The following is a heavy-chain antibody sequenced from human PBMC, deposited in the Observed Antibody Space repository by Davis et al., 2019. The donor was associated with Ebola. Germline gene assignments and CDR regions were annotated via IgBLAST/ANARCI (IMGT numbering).Heavy chain of an antibody. J-gene: IGHJ5*02. Sequence: SETLSLTCAVYGGSFSGYYWSWIRQPPGKGLEWLGEINHSGSTNYNPSLKSRVTISVDTSKNQFSLKLSSVTAADTAVYYCARAERIVVVVAATLSGVDNWFDPWGQGTLVTVSS. V-gene: IGHV4-34*01. CDR3: ARAERIVVVVAATLSGVDNWFDP. CDR2: INHSGST. CDR1: GGSFSGYY. D-gene: IGHD2-15*01.